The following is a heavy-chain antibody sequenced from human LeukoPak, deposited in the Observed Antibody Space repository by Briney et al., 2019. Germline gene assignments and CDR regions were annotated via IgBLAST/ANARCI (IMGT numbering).Heavy chain of an antibody. CDR1: GGTFSSYA. CDR3: ARASSFDIVVVPAATRCAFDI. CDR2: IIPIFGTA. V-gene: IGHV1-69*13. J-gene: IGHJ3*02. D-gene: IGHD2-2*01. Sequence: GASVKVSCKASGGTFSSYAISWVRQAPGQGLEWMGGIIPIFGTANYAQKFQGRVTITADESTSTAYMELSSLRSEDTAVYYCARASSFDIVVVPAATRCAFDIWGQGTMVTVSS.